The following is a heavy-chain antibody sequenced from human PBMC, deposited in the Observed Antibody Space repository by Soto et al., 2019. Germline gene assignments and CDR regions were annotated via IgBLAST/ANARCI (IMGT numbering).Heavy chain of an antibody. J-gene: IGHJ5*02. Sequence: EVQLLESGGGLVQPGGSLGLSCAASRFTFSSYAMTWVRQTPGMGLEWVSSITASGGTTYYADSVKGQFTISRDNSKNTLYLQMNNLRAEDTAVYYCAKGKKGYSYWLDLWGQGTLVTVSS. D-gene: IGHD4-4*01. V-gene: IGHV3-23*01. CDR3: AKGKKGYSYWLDL. CDR2: ITASGGTT. CDR1: RFTFSSYA.